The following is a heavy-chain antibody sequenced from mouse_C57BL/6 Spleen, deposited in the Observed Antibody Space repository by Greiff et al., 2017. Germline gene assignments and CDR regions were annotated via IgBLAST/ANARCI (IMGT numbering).Heavy chain of an antibody. D-gene: IGHD1-1*01. CDR1: GYTFTSYD. V-gene: IGHV1-85*01. J-gene: IGHJ1*03. CDR2: IYPRDGST. Sequence: VQLQESGPELVKPGASVKLSCKASGYTFTSYDINWVKQRPGQGLEWIGWIYPRDGSTKYNEKFKGKATLTVDTSSSTAYMELHSLTSEDSAVYFCARHYYGSSYGGWYFYVWGTGTTVTVSS. CDR3: ARHYYGSSYGGWYFYV.